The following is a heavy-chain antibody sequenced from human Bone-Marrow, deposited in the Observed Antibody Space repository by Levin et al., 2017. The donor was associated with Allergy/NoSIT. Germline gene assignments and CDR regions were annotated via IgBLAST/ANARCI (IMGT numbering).Heavy chain of an antibody. D-gene: IGHD5-12*01. CDR1: GFTFSYYS. J-gene: IGHJ4*02. V-gene: IGHV3-64*02. CDR2: INDRGGNE. CDR3: TRGRGGSGYDVSDL. Sequence: GESLKISCSASGFTFSYYSMHLVRQAPGKGLESVATINDRGGNEYYADSVKGRFIMSRDNSRNTVFLQMGSLRGDDTAMYHCTRGRGGSGYDVSDLWGQGTLVTVSS.